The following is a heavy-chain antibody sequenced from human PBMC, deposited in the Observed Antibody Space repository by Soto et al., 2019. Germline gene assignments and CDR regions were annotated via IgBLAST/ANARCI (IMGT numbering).Heavy chain of an antibody. J-gene: IGHJ4*02. V-gene: IGHV3-43*01. D-gene: IGHD6-13*01. CDR2: ISWDGGST. CDR1: GFTFDDYT. Sequence: GESLKISCAASGFTFDDYTMHWVRQAPGKGLEWVSLISWDGGSTYYADSVKGRFTISRDNSKNSLYLQMNSLRTEDTALYYCAKDQLRLVSSSWYFDYWGQGTLVTVSS. CDR3: AKDQLRLVSSSWYFDY.